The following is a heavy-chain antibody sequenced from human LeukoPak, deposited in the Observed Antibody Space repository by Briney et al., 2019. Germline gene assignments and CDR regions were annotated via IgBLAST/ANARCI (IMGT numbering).Heavy chain of an antibody. CDR2: ISSDAITT. D-gene: IGHD3-3*01. V-gene: IGHV3-74*01. CDR1: GFTFSTYW. J-gene: IGHJ4*02. Sequence: GGSLRLSCAASGFTFSTYWMHWVRQAPGKGLVWVSRISSDAITTNYADSVKGRFTISRDNSKNTLYLQMNSLRAEDTAVYYCAKDTEYYDFWGGHPDYYFDYWGQGTLVTVSS. CDR3: AKDTEYYDFWGGHPDYYFDY.